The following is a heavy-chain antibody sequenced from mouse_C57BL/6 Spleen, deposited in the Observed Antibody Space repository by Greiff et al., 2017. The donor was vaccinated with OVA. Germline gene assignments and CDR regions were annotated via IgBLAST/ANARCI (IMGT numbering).Heavy chain of an antibody. D-gene: IGHD1-1*01. CDR1: GFTFSSYA. CDR2: ISDGGSYT. J-gene: IGHJ2*01. CDR3: ARGDYGSSYGYFDY. Sequence: DVQLVESGGGLVKPGGSLKLSCAASGFTFSSYAMSWVRQTPEKRLEWVATISDGGSYTYYPDNVKGRFTISRDNAKNNLYLQMSHLKSEDTAMYYCARGDYGSSYGYFDYWGQGTTLTVSS. V-gene: IGHV5-4*01.